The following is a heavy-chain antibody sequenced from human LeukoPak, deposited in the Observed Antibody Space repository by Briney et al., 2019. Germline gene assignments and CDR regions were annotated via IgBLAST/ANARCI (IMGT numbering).Heavy chain of an antibody. CDR1: GGSVSRDNYY. Sequence: SETLSLTCTVSGGSVSRDNYYWTWIRQAPVKGLEWIGYVYYSGSTKYKPSLKSRVTISVDTSKNQFSLKLSSVTAADTAVYYCARGRFLDAFDIWGQGTMVTVSS. D-gene: IGHD3-3*01. V-gene: IGHV4-61*01. J-gene: IGHJ3*02. CDR3: ARGRFLDAFDI. CDR2: VYYSGST.